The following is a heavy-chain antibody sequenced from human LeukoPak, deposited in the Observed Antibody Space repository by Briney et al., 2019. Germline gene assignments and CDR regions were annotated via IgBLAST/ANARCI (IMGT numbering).Heavy chain of an antibody. J-gene: IGHJ5*02. CDR2: ISGYTGDT. Sequence: ASVKVSCKTSGYTFTNFDIYWVRQAPGQGLECMGWISGYTGDTKYAQIFQGRFTVTTDTSTSTAYMELRSLTYDYTAVYYCGRGNKSFDPWGQGTLVTVSS. CDR3: GRGNKSFDP. V-gene: IGHV1-18*01. CDR1: GYTFTNFD.